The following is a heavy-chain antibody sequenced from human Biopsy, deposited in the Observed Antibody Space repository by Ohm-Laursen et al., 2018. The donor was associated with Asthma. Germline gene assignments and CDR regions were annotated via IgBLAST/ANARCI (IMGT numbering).Heavy chain of an antibody. CDR3: ARKAGSCISRTCYSLDF. D-gene: IGHD2-2*01. J-gene: IGHJ4*02. CDR1: GGTFNAYV. CDR2: INSVFGTT. V-gene: IGHV1-69*13. Sequence: SVKVSCKSLGGTFNAYVIGWVRQAPGQGLEWMGGINSVFGTTTYPQKFQDRVTITADDSTSTVYMELSSLRSEDTAVYYCARKAGSCISRTCYSLDFWGQGTLVAVSS.